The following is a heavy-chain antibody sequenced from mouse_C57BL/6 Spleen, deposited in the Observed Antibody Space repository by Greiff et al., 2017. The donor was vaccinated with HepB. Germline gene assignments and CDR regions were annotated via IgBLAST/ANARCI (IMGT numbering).Heavy chain of an antibody. CDR2: IDPSDSYT. CDR3: ARGLRGYYYAMDY. J-gene: IGHJ4*01. Sequence: VQLQQPGAELVMPGASVKLSCKASGYTFTSYWMHWVKQRPGQGLEWIGEIDPSDSYTNYNQKFKGKSTLTVDKSSSTAYMQLSSLTSEDSAVYYCARGLRGYYYAMDYWGQGTSVTVSS. V-gene: IGHV1-69*01. CDR1: GYTFTSYW. D-gene: IGHD3-2*02.